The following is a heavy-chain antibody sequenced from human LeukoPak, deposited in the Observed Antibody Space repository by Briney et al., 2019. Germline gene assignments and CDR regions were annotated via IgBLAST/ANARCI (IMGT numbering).Heavy chain of an antibody. V-gene: IGHV1-2*02. J-gene: IGHJ4*02. D-gene: IGHD5-18*01. CDR3: GRGLYSYGYFTPLY. Sequence: GASVKVSCKASGYTFTGYYMHWVRQAPGQGLEWMGWINPNSGGTNYAQKFQGRVTMTRDTSISTAYMELSRLRSDDTAVYYCGRGLYSYGYFTPLYWGQGTLVTVSS. CDR2: INPNSGGT. CDR1: GYTFTGYY.